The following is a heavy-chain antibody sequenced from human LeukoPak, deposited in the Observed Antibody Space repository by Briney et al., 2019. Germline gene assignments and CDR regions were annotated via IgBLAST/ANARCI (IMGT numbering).Heavy chain of an antibody. CDR3: ASRYCSSTSCYSYYYYGMDV. CDR2: IIPIFGTA. D-gene: IGHD2-2*01. J-gene: IGHJ6*02. CDR1: GGTFSSYA. Sequence: SVKVSCEASGGTFSSYAISWVRQAPGQGLEWMGGIIPIFGTANYAQKFQGRVTITADESTSTAYMELSSLRSEDTAVYYCASRYCSSTSCYSYYYYGMDVWGQGTTVTVSS. V-gene: IGHV1-69*13.